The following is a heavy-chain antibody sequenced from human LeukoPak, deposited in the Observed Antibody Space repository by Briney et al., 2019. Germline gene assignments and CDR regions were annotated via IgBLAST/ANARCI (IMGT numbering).Heavy chain of an antibody. CDR1: GFTFSSYA. Sequence: PGGSLRLSCAASGFTFSSYAMHWVRQAPGKGLEWVAVISYDGSNKYYADSVKGRFTISRDNSKNTLYPQMNSLRAEDTAVYYCAGREVAVAGNYFDYWGQGTLVTVSS. V-gene: IGHV3-30*04. CDR2: ISYDGSNK. J-gene: IGHJ4*02. CDR3: AGREVAVAGNYFDY. D-gene: IGHD6-19*01.